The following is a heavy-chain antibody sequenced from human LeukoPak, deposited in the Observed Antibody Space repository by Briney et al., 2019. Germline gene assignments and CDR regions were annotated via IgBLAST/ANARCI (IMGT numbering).Heavy chain of an antibody. CDR3: ARQPITLIVGVTWFDP. J-gene: IGHJ5*02. V-gene: IGHV4-39*01. Sequence: PSETLSLTCTVSGGSISSSSYYWGWIRQPPGKGLEWIGSIYYSGSTYYNPSLKSRVTISVDTSKNQFSLKLSSVTAADTAVYYCARQPITLIVGVTWFDPWGQETLVTVSS. D-gene: IGHD3-22*01. CDR1: GGSISSSSYY. CDR2: IYYSGST.